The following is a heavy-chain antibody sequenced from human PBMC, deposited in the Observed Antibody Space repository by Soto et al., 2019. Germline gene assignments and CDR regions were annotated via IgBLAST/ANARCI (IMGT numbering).Heavy chain of an antibody. V-gene: IGHV1-46*01. Sequence: ASVKVSCKASGYTFTSYYMHWVRQAPGQGLEWMGIINPSGGSTSYAQKFQGRVTMTRDTSTSTVYMELSSLRSEDTAVYYCARAHIRFLEWLSTGANYYHGMDVWGQGTTVTVSS. CDR3: ARAHIRFLEWLSTGANYYHGMDV. D-gene: IGHD3-3*01. CDR1: GYTFTSYY. CDR2: INPSGGST. J-gene: IGHJ6*02.